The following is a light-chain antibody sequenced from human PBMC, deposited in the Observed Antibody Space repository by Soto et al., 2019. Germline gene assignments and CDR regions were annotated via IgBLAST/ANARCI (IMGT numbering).Light chain of an antibody. V-gene: IGKV1-27*01. CDR1: QGIIDY. CDR3: QKYNSAPRT. CDR2: AAS. J-gene: IGKJ1*01. Sequence: DIQMTQSPSSLSASGGDRVTITCRASQGIIDYLAWYQQKPGKAPKLLIYAASTLQSGVPSRFSGSGAGTDFTLTISSLQPEDVATYYCQKYNSAPRTFGQGTKVEIK.